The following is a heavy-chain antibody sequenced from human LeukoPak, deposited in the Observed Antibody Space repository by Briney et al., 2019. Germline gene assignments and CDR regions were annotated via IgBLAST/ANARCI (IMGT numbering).Heavy chain of an antibody. D-gene: IGHD3-22*01. V-gene: IGHV4-4*07. CDR2: IYTSGST. Sequence: SETLSLTCTVSGGSISSYYWSWIRQPAGKGLEWIGRIYTSGSTNYNPSLKSRVTMSVDTSKNQFSLKLSSVTAADTAVYYCARARVVVTSYYFDYWGQGTLVTVSS. CDR1: GGSISSYY. J-gene: IGHJ4*02. CDR3: ARARVVVTSYYFDY.